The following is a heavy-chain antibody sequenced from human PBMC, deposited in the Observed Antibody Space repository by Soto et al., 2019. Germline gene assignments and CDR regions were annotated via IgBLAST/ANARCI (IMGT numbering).Heavy chain of an antibody. CDR2: ISSSSSYI. J-gene: IGHJ6*02. CDR3: ARNEGGPPHAYYYYGMDV. D-gene: IGHD3-16*01. V-gene: IGHV3-21*01. CDR1: GFTFSSYS. Sequence: VGSLRLSCAASGFTFSSYSMNWVRQAPGKGLEWVSSISSSSSYIYYADSVKGRFTISRDNAKNSLYLQMNSLRAEDTAVYYCARNEGGPPHAYYYYGMDVWGQGTTVTVSS.